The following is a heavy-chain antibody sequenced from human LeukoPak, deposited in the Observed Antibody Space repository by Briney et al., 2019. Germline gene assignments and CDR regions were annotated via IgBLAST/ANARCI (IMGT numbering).Heavy chain of an antibody. CDR2: IYYSGST. CDR1: GGSISSGGYY. J-gene: IGHJ4*02. D-gene: IGHD4-17*01. Sequence: SETLSLTCTVSGGSISSGGYYWSWIRQHPGKGLEWIGYIYYSGSTYYNPSLKSRVTISVDTSKNQFSLKLSSVTAADTAVYYCAREWGGGGDYEADYWGQGTLVTVSS. CDR3: AREWGGGGDYEADY. V-gene: IGHV4-31*03.